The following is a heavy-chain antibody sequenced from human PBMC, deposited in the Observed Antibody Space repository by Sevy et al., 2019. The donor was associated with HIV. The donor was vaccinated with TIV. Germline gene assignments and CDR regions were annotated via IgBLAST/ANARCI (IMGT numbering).Heavy chain of an antibody. D-gene: IGHD1-26*01. Sequence: GGSLRLSCPASEFTLSSYNMNWVRQAPGKGLEWVSSISGSSNYIYYAQSVKGRFRISRDNVKDTLYLQMNSLRADDTAVYYCARGAPDGSYDYFDYWGQGTLVTVSS. CDR1: EFTLSSYN. CDR3: ARGAPDGSYDYFDY. CDR2: ISGSSNYI. V-gene: IGHV3-21*06. J-gene: IGHJ4*02.